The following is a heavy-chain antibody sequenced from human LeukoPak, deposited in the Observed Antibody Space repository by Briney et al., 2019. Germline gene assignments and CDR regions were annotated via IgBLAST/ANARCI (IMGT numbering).Heavy chain of an antibody. V-gene: IGHV3-7*01. D-gene: IGHD1-1*01. CDR1: GFIFSNYW. J-gene: IGHJ6*02. CDR3: ARDKSWNPRGYYYYNGLDV. Sequence: GGSLRLSCAASGFIFSNYWMSWVRQAPGKGLEWVANIKQDGSEKYYVDSVKGRFTISRDNAKNSLDLQVNSLRAEDTAVYYCARDKSWNPRGYYYYNGLDVWGQGTTVTVSS. CDR2: IKQDGSEK.